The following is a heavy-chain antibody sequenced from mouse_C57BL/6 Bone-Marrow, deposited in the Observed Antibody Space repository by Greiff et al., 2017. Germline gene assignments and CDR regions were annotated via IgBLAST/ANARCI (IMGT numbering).Heavy chain of an antibody. J-gene: IGHJ3*01. CDR3: APYYGSSY. Sequence: EVKVEESGAELVRPGSSVKMSCKTSGYTFTSYGINWVKQRPGQGLEWIGYIYIGNGYTEYNVKFKGKATLTSDTSSSTAYMQLSSLTSEDSAIYFCAPYYGSSYWGQGTLVTVSA. V-gene: IGHV1-58*01. D-gene: IGHD1-1*01. CDR1: GYTFTSYG. CDR2: IYIGNGYT.